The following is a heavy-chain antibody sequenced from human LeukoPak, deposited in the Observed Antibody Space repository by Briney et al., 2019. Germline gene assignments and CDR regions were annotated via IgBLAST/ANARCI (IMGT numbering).Heavy chain of an antibody. J-gene: IGHJ4*02. CDR1: GGSINNYY. V-gene: IGHV4-4*07. Sequence: PSETLSLACTVSGGSINNYYWSWIRQPAGKGLEWIGLIYSSGSTSYNPSLKSRVTMSVDTSKNRFSLKLSSVTAADTAVYYCARVNYYDSSGYYYGGDGEGGKFDYWGQGTLVTVSS. CDR3: ARVNYYDSSGYYYGGDGEGGKFDY. D-gene: IGHD3-22*01. CDR2: IYSSGST.